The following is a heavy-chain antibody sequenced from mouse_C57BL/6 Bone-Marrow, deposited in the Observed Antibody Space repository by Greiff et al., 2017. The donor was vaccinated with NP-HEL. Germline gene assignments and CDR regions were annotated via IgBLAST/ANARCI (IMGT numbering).Heavy chain of an antibody. CDR2: ISNGGGST. V-gene: IGHV5-12*01. CDR3: ARRAVVAYYFDY. D-gene: IGHD1-1*01. J-gene: IGHJ2*01. CDR1: GFTFSDYY. Sequence: EVHLVESGGGLVQPGGSLKLSCAASGFTFSDYYMYWVRQTPEKRLEWVAYISNGGGSTYYPDTVKGRFTISRDNAKNTLYLQRSRLKSEDTAMYYCARRAVVAYYFDYWGQGTTLTVSS.